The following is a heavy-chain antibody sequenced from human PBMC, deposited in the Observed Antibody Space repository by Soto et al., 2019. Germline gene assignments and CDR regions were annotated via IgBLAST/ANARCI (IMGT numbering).Heavy chain of an antibody. J-gene: IGHJ5*02. CDR2: IYYSGST. Sequence: QVQLQESGPGLVKPSQTLSLTCTVSGGSISSGGYYWSWIRQHPGKGLEWIGYIYYSGSTYYNPSPKSRVTISVDTSKNQFSLKLSSVTAADTAVYYCARDLDGDGDDWFDPWGQGTLVTVSS. D-gene: IGHD2-21*02. CDR1: GGSISSGGYY. V-gene: IGHV4-31*03. CDR3: ARDLDGDGDDWFDP.